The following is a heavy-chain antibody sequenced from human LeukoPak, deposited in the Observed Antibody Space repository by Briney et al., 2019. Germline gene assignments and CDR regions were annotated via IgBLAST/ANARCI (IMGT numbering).Heavy chain of an antibody. Sequence: PGRSLRLSCAASGFTFDDYAMPWVRQAPGKGLEWVSGISWNSGSIGYADSVKGRFTISRDNAKNSLYLRMNSLRAEDTALYYCAKSSSEEIRDGYSNWGQGTLVTVSS. CDR2: ISWNSGSI. J-gene: IGHJ4*02. CDR3: AKSSSEEIRDGYSN. V-gene: IGHV3-9*01. CDR1: GFTFDDYA. D-gene: IGHD5-24*01.